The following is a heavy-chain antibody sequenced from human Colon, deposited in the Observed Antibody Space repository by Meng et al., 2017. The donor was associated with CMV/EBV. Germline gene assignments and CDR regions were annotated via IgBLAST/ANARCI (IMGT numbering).Heavy chain of an antibody. D-gene: IGHD2-2*01. J-gene: IGHJ4*02. CDR1: GFPFSDSY. V-gene: IGHV3-30*02. Sequence: GGSLRLSCAASGFPFSDSYMSWIRQSPGKGPEWVAFIRYDGSNKYYADSVKGRFTISRDNSKNTLYLQMNSLRAEDTAVYYCASPIGIVVEPPAHTDFWGQGTLVTVSS. CDR2: IRYDGSNK. CDR3: ASPIGIVVEPPAHTDF.